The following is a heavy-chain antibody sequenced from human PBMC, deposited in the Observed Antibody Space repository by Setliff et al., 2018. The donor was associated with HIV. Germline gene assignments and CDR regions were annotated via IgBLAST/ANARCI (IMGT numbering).Heavy chain of an antibody. CDR2: IHPTGHI. CDR3: AAFDSGRDV. D-gene: IGHD6-19*01. J-gene: IGHJ4*02. CDR1: GFTFSKAW. Sequence: PGGSLRLSCAAAGFTFSKAWMSWIRQTPGKGLEWIGEIHPTGHINYNPSYKSRVTVSLDTSKIQFSLKLNSATAADTGVYYCAAFDSGRDVWGQGTLVTVSS. V-gene: IGHV4-34*08.